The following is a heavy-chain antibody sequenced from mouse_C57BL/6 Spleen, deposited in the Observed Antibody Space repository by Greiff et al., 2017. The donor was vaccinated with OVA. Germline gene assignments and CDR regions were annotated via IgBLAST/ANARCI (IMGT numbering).Heavy chain of an antibody. V-gene: IGHV1-4*01. J-gene: IGHJ4*01. Sequence: QVQLQQSGAELVRPGASVKMSCKASGYTFTSYTMHWVKQRPGQGLEWIGYINPSSGYTKYNQKFKDKATLTADKSSSTAYMQLSSLTSEDSAVYYCASRSNYGYYAMDDWGQGTTVTVSS. D-gene: IGHD2-5*01. CDR1: GYTFTSYT. CDR3: ASRSNYGYYAMDD. CDR2: INPSSGYT.